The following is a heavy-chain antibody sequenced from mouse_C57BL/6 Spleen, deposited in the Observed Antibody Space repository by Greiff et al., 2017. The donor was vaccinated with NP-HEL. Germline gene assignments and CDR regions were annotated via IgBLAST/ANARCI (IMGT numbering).Heavy chain of an antibody. CDR3: ARHLSSYGYCDV. V-gene: IGHV2-6-1*01. CDR2: IWSDGST. Sequence: VQVVESGPGLVAPSQSLSITCTVSGFSLTSYGVHWVRQPPGKGLEWLVVIWSDGSTTYNSALKSRLSISKDNSKSQVFLKMNSLQTDDTARYYCARHLSSYGYCDVWGTGTTVTVSS. D-gene: IGHD1-1*01. J-gene: IGHJ1*03. CDR1: GFSLTSYG.